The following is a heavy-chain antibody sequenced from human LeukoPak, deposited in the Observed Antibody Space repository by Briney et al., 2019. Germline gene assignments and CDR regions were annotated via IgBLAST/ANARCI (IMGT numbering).Heavy chain of an antibody. J-gene: IGHJ3*02. Sequence: GGSLRLSCAASGFTFDDYGMSWVRQAPGKGLEWVSGINWNDGSTGYADSVKGRFTISRDNAKNSLYLQMNSLRAEDTALYHCARRHLYGDYPGAFDIWGQGTMVTVSS. CDR1: GFTFDDYG. CDR2: INWNDGST. V-gene: IGHV3-20*01. D-gene: IGHD4-17*01. CDR3: ARRHLYGDYPGAFDI.